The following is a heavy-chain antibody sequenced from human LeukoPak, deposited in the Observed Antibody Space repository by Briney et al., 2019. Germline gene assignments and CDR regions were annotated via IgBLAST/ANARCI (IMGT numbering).Heavy chain of an antibody. CDR1: GGTFSSYA. V-gene: IGHV1-69*13. D-gene: IGHD2-15*01. Sequence: ASVKVSCKASGGTFSSYAISWVRQAPGQGLEWMGGIIPIFGTANYAQKFQGRVTITADESTSTAYMELSSLRSEDAAVYYCARGYCSGGSCYLRSGYGYWGQGTLVTVSS. J-gene: IGHJ4*02. CDR3: ARGYCSGGSCYLRSGYGY. CDR2: IIPIFGTA.